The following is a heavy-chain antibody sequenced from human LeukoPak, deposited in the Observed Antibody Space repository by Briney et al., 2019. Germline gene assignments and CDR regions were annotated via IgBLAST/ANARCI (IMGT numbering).Heavy chain of an antibody. CDR1: GFTFSSYA. V-gene: IGHV3-23*01. CDR2: ISGSGGST. J-gene: IGHJ5*02. Sequence: AGGSLRLSCAASGFTFSSYAMSWVRQAPGKGLEWVSAISGSGGSTYYADSVKGRFTISRDNSKNTLYLQMNSLRAEDTAVYYCAKDFISSGGSKHNPSWFDPWGQGTLVTVSS. D-gene: IGHD2-15*01. CDR3: AKDFISSGGSKHNPSWFDP.